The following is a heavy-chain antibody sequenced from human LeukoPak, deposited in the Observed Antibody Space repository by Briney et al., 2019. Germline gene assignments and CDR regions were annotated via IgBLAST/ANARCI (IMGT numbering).Heavy chain of an antibody. CDR3: AKSRRKLSHFDY. V-gene: IGHV4-34*01. J-gene: IGHJ4*02. Sequence: SETLSLTCAVYGGSLSGYYCTWIRQPPGKGLEWIGEINHSGSTNYNPSLKSRVTLSVDTSKNQFSLKLTSVTAADTAIYYCAKSRRKLSHFDYWGQGTLVTVSS. CDR2: INHSGST. CDR1: GGSLSGYY. D-gene: IGHD3-16*02.